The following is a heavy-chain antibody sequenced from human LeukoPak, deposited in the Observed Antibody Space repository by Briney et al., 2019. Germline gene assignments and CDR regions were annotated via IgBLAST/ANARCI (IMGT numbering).Heavy chain of an antibody. Sequence: SETLSLTCAVYGGSFSGYYWSWIRQPPGKGLEWIGEINHSGSTNYNPSLKSRVTISVDTSKNQFSLKLSSVTAADTAVYYCARGAVVEMATIDWYFDLWGRGTLVTVSS. CDR1: GGSFSGYY. J-gene: IGHJ2*01. V-gene: IGHV4-34*01. CDR2: INHSGST. CDR3: ARGAVVEMATIDWYFDL. D-gene: IGHD5-24*01.